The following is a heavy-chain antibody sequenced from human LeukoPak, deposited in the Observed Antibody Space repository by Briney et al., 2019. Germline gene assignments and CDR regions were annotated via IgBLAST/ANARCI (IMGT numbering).Heavy chain of an antibody. V-gene: IGHV1-2*02. J-gene: IGHJ4*02. CDR2: LNPSSGDT. Sequence: ASVTVSCKASGYTFTSYYMHWVRQAPGQGLEWMGWLNPSSGDTKYAQKFQGRVTMTRDTSITTAYMGLSRLTSDDTAVYFCARGHYYSDITFPLHYWGQGTLVTVSS. CDR3: ARGHYYSDITFPLHY. D-gene: IGHD3-22*01. CDR1: GYTFTSYY.